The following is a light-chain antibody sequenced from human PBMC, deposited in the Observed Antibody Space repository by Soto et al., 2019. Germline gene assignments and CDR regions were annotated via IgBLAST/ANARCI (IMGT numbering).Light chain of an antibody. CDR2: AAS. J-gene: IGKJ5*01. V-gene: IGKV1-9*01. Sequence: LTQSRSSVSGAVGDRVTISCRASQDISSYLAWYQQKPGKAPKLLIYAASTLQSGVPSRFSFTGSGTDFTLTFSIVQPEDPLTCSRKLPNSHLPIFRQGTRLEI. CDR1: QDISSY. CDR3: KLPNSHLPI.